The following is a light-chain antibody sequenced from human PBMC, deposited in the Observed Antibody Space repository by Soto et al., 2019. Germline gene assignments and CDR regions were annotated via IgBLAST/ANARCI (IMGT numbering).Light chain of an antibody. CDR2: GAS. V-gene: IGKV3-15*01. CDR3: QQYGSSGT. J-gene: IGKJ1*01. CDR1: RSVRSN. Sequence: EIVMTQSPATLSVSPGERVTLSCKASRSVRSNLAWYQQKPGQAPRLLISGASTRATGITDRFSGSGSGTEFTLTINSLQSEDFAVYYCQQYGSSGTFGQGTKVEIK.